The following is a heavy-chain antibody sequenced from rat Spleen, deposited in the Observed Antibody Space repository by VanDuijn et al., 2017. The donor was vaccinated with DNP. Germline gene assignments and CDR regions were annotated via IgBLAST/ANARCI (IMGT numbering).Heavy chain of an antibody. D-gene: IGHD4-3*01. V-gene: IGHV5S10*01. J-gene: IGHJ4*01. CDR2: ILYDGSVT. CDR1: GVTFSDFN. CDR3: ARWNSGYYAMDA. Sequence: EVQLVESGGGLVQPGRSLKLSCAAAGVTFSDFNMAWVRQVPKKGLEWVATILYDGSVTYYGDSVKGRFTISRDNEKSTLYLQMDSLRSEDTATYYCARWNSGYYAMDAWGQGTSVTVSS.